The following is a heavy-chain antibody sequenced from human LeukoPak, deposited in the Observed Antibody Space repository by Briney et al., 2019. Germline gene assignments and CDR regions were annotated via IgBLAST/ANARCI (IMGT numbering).Heavy chain of an antibody. V-gene: IGHV3-33*01. CDR2: IWYDGSNK. D-gene: IGHD6-13*01. Sequence: GGSLRLSCAASGFTFSSYGMHWVRQAPGKGLEWVAVIWYDGSNKYYADSVKGRFTISRDNSKNTLYLQMNSLRAEDTAVYYCARDPYSSSFVDYWGRGTLVTVSS. CDR1: GFTFSSYG. CDR3: ARDPYSSSFVDY. J-gene: IGHJ4*02.